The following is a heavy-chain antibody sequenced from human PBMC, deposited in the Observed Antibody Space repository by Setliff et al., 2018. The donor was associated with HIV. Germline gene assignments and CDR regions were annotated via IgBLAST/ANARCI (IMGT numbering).Heavy chain of an antibody. Sequence: TSETLSLTCTVSGGSMSSGSYSWTWLRQPAGKAPELIGHVYVGGTVIYNPSLARRLTISIVTSKNQFTLDLRSVTAADTAKYYCARGRTIGVSAVCFDPWGQGTPVTVSS. CDR2: VYVGGTV. CDR1: GGSMSSGSYS. CDR3: ARGRTIGVSAVCFDP. J-gene: IGHJ5*02. D-gene: IGHD3-3*01. V-gene: IGHV4-61*09.